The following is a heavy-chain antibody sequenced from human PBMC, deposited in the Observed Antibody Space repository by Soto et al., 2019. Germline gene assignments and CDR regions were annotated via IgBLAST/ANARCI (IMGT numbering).Heavy chain of an antibody. Sequence: EVELVESGGGLVKPGGSLRLSCAASKFTFRSYSMNWVRQAPGRGLEWVSSISSSSAYIYYADSVKGRFTISRDNSKNSLYLQMNSLKAEDTGIYDCARDQSGDFEGGCDYWGLGTLFTVSS. J-gene: IGHJ4*02. CDR2: ISSSSAYI. D-gene: IGHD4-17*01. CDR1: KFTFRSYS. CDR3: ARDQSGDFEGGCDY. V-gene: IGHV3-21*01.